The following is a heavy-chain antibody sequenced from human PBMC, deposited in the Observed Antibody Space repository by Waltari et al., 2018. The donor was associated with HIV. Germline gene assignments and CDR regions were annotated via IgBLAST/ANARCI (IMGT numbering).Heavy chain of an antibody. CDR2: RKQDGSEK. CDR1: GLPFTSQW. CDR3: ARDNWNDGLDI. J-gene: IGHJ3*02. D-gene: IGHD1-1*01. Sequence: EVKLLESGGGLVQPGGSLRISCAASGLPFTSQWMSWVRQAPGKGREWVANRKQDGSEKYYVDSVKGRFTISRDNAKNSLYLQMNSLRAEDTAVYYCARDNWNDGLDIWGQGTMVTVSS. V-gene: IGHV3-7*01.